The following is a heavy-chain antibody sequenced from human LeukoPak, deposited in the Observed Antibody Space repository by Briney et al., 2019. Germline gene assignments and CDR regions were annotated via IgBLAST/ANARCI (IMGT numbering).Heavy chain of an antibody. J-gene: IGHJ4*02. V-gene: IGHV3-30*02. CDR3: AKDGGSYFEY. Sequence: GGSLRLSCAASGFSFSTYGMHWVRQAPGKGLEWVALIRYDGSNKYYADSVKGRLTISRDNSKNTLYLQVNSLRAEDTAVYYCAKDGGSYFEYLGQGTLVTVSS. D-gene: IGHD1-26*01. CDR2: IRYDGSNK. CDR1: GFSFSTYG.